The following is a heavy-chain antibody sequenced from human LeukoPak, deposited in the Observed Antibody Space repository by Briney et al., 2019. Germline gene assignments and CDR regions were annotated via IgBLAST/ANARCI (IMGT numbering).Heavy chain of an antibody. V-gene: IGHV3-74*01. CDR1: GFTFSSYW. CDR3: ARAGYCSSTSCFSDYGAFDI. D-gene: IGHD2-2*01. J-gene: IGHJ3*02. Sequence: GGSLRLSCAASGFTFSSYWMYWVRQVPGKGLVWVSRINSDGSSTSDADSVKGRFTISRDNAKNTLYLQMNSLRAEDTAVYYCARAGYCSSTSCFSDYGAFDIWGQGTMVTVSS. CDR2: INSDGSST.